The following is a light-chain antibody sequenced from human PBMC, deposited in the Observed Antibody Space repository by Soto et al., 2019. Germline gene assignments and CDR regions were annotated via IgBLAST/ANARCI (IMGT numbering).Light chain of an antibody. CDR3: LLYYDGAQLV. CDR2: STN. CDR1: TGPVITRNY. V-gene: IGLV7-43*01. Sequence: QTVVTQEPSLIVSPGATVTLTCASSTGPVITRNYPNWFQVKPGQTPRALIWSTNNKHSWTPARFSGSLLGGKAALTLSGAQPDDEADYYCLLYYDGAQLVFGGGTKLTVL. J-gene: IGLJ3*02.